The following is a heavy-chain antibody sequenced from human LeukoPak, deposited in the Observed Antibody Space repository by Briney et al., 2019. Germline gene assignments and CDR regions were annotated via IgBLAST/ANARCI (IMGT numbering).Heavy chain of an antibody. Sequence: PGRSLRLSCAASGFTFSSYGMHWVRQAPGKGLEWVAVIWYDGSNKYYADSVKGRFTISRDNSKNTLYLQMNSLRAEDTAVYYCARAADYGGTIDYWGQGTLVTVSS. CDR1: GFTFSSYG. CDR2: IWYDGSNK. J-gene: IGHJ4*02. CDR3: ARAADYGGTIDY. V-gene: IGHV3-33*01. D-gene: IGHD4-23*01.